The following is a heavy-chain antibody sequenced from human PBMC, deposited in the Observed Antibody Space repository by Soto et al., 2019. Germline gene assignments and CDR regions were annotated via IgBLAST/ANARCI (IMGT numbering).Heavy chain of an antibody. V-gene: IGHV1-69*06. D-gene: IGHD3-22*01. CDR1: GGTFSSYA. CDR3: ARVKSDSSGYHDAFDI. Sequence: QVQLVQSEAEVKKPGSSVKVSCKASGGTFSSYAISWVRQAPGQGLEWMGGIIPIFGTANYAQKFQGRVTITADKSTSTAYMELSSLRSEDTAVYYCARVKSDSSGYHDAFDIWGQGTMVTVSS. CDR2: IIPIFGTA. J-gene: IGHJ3*02.